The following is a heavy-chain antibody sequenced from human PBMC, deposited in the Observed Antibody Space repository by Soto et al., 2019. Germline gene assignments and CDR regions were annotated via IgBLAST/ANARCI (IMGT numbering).Heavy chain of an antibody. J-gene: IGHJ4*02. CDR1: GCSISIGYFY. V-gene: IGHV4-31*03. Sequence: SETLSLTCTVSGCSISIGYFYWSWILQHPGKGLEWIGHIYYSGSTYYNPSLKSRVNISVDTSKNQFSLKLSSVTAADTAVYYCARQHIVIVPAVTFPDNWGQGTLVTVSS. D-gene: IGHD2-2*01. CDR3: ARQHIVIVPAVTFPDN. CDR2: IYYSGST.